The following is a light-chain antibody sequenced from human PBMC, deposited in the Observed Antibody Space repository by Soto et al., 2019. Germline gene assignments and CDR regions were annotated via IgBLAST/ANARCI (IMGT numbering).Light chain of an antibody. CDR1: SSNIGADYD. CDR2: GNN. CDR3: QSYDSSLRGSV. V-gene: IGLV1-40*01. J-gene: IGLJ2*01. Sequence: QSVLTQPPSVSGAPGQRVTISCTGSSSNIGADYDVHWYQHLPGTAPTLLIYGNNNRPSGVPDRFSGSKSGTSASLAITGLQVEDEGDYYGQSYDSSLRGSVFGGGTKLTVL.